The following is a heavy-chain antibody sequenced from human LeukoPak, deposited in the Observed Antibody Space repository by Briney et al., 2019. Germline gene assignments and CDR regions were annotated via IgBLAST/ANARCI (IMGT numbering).Heavy chain of an antibody. CDR3: ARLSIREGVWSYYGDHYFDY. CDR1: GFTFSDYY. J-gene: IGHJ4*02. D-gene: IGHD1-26*01. Sequence: GGSLRLSCAASGFTFSDYYMSWIRQAPGKGLEWVSYISSSGSTIYYADSVKGRFTISRDNAKNSLYLQMNSLRAEDTAVYYCARLSIREGVWSYYGDHYFDYWGQGTLVTVSS. CDR2: ISSSGSTI. V-gene: IGHV3-11*01.